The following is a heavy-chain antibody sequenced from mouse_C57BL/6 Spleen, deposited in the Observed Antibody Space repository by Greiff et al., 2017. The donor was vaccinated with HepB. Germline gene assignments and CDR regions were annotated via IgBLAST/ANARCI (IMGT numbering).Heavy chain of an antibody. Sequence: QVQLKQPGAELVKPGASVKLSCKASGYTFTSYWMQWVKQRPGQGLEWIGEIDPSDSYTNYNQKFKGKATLTVDTSSSTAYMQLSSLTSEDSAVYYCARIYYGSRIDYWGQGTTLTVSS. D-gene: IGHD1-1*01. CDR2: IDPSDSYT. J-gene: IGHJ2*01. V-gene: IGHV1-50*01. CDR1: GYTFTSYW. CDR3: ARIYYGSRIDY.